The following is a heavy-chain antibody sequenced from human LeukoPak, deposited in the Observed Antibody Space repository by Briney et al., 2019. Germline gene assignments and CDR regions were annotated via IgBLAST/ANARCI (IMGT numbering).Heavy chain of an antibody. CDR3: ARDKGSFDY. J-gene: IGHJ4*02. CDR1: GFTFSTYS. V-gene: IGHV3-48*02. Sequence: GGSLRLSCAASGFTFSTYSMNWVRQAPGKGLECVSYMSSSGSIDYADSVKGRFTISRDNGKNSLYLQMNSLRDEDTAVYYCARDKGSFDYWGQGTLATVSS. CDR2: MSSSGSI.